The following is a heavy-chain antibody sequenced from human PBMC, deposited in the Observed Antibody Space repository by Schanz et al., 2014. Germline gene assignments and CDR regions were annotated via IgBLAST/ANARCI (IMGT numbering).Heavy chain of an antibody. Sequence: QVQLVQSGAEVRKPGASVKVSCKASGYTFTSHGISWVRQAPGQGLEWMGWITAYNGDANYALKLQGRVTMTTDTSTGTAYMELRSLRSDDTALYYWTRGGYSYAWSAFAIWGQWTIVTVSS. CDR1: GYTFTSHG. CDR2: ITAYNGDA. V-gene: IGHV1-18*01. CDR3: TRGGYSYAWSAFAI. D-gene: IGHD5-18*01. J-gene: IGHJ3*02.